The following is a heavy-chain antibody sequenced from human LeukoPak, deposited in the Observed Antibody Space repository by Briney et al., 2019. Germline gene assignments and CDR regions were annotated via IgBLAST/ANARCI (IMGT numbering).Heavy chain of an antibody. CDR1: GFTFSSYS. Sequence: PGWSLRLSCAASGFTFSSYSMNRVRQAPGKGLEWVSSISSSSSYIYYADSVKGRFTISRDNAKNSLYLQMNSLRVEDTAVYYCGRSEVTIPNSYWGQGTLVTVSS. CDR3: GRSEVTIPNSY. CDR2: ISSSSSYI. J-gene: IGHJ4*02. D-gene: IGHD2-21*02. V-gene: IGHV3-21*01.